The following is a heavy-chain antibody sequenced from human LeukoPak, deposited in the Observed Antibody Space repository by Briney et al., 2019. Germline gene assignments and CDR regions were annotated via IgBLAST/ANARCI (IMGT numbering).Heavy chain of an antibody. D-gene: IGHD3-22*01. CDR1: GFTFSSYE. J-gene: IGHJ6*02. CDR2: ISSSGSTI. CDR3: ARDRRGYYDSSGYYLAADYYYYYGMDV. Sequence: PGGSLRLSCAASGFTFSSYEMNWVRQAPGKGLEWVPYISSSGSTIYYADSVKGRFTISRDNAKNSLYLQMNSLRAEDTAVYYCARDRRGYYDSSGYYLAADYYYYYGMDVWGQGTTVTVSS. V-gene: IGHV3-48*03.